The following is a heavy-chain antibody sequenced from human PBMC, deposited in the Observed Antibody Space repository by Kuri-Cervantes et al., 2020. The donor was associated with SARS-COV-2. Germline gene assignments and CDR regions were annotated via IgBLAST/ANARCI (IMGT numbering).Heavy chain of an antibody. Sequence: GGSLRLSCAASGFTFSSYAMHWVRQAPGKGLEWVAVISYDGSNKYYADSVKGRFTISRDNSKNTPYLQMNSLRAEDTAVYYCATELTYSSGWYGVWDYWGQGTLVTVSS. J-gene: IGHJ4*02. CDR3: ATELTYSSGWYGVWDY. V-gene: IGHV3-30-3*01. CDR2: ISYDGSNK. D-gene: IGHD6-19*01. CDR1: GFTFSSYA.